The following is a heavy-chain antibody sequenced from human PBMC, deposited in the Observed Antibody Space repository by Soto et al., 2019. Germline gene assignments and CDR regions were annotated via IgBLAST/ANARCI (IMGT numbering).Heavy chain of an antibody. CDR1: GFTFSMYS. Sequence: PGGSLRLSCEVSGFTFSMYSMSWVRQSPGKGLEWVAKIPQDGVDGHYADSVKGRCPISRDNGKNSLYLQLNNLRAEPAAVYYCARDHLILPAHDFFYGSDVWGRGATVT. CDR2: IPQDGVDG. D-gene: IGHD2-21*02. V-gene: IGHV3-7*03. J-gene: IGHJ6*02. CDR3: ARDHLILPAHDFFYGSDV.